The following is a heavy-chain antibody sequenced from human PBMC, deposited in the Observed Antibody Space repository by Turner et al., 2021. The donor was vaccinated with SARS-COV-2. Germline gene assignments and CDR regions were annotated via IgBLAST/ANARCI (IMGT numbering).Heavy chain of an antibody. CDR2: IYYSGST. CDR3: ARLRPTQNFDY. J-gene: IGHJ4*02. D-gene: IGHD1-1*01. Sequence: LQLQESGPGLGKPSETLSHTCTVSGGSISSSSYYWGWIRQPPGKGLEWIGSIYYSGSTYYNQSLKSRVTISVDTSKNQFSLKLSSVTAADTAVYYCARLRPTQNFDYWGQGTLVTVSS. CDR1: GGSISSSSYY. V-gene: IGHV4-39*01.